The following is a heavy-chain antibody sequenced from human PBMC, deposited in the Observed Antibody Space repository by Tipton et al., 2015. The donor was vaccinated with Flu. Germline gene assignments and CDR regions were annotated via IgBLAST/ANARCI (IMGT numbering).Heavy chain of an antibody. D-gene: IGHD6-19*01. CDR1: GDSISSFY. Sequence: TLSLTRSVSGDSISSFYWSWIRQPPGKGLEWIAYISNSGSSNYNPSLKSRITVSVETSKNQFSLILSSVTAADTAVYYCARTSRGWYRAMFDWGQGTLVTVSS. J-gene: IGHJ4*02. CDR3: ARTSRGWYRAMFD. CDR2: ISNSGSS. V-gene: IGHV4-59*01.